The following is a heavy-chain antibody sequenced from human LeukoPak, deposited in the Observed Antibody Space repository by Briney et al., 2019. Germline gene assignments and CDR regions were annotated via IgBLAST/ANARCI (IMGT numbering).Heavy chain of an antibody. CDR3: ARPNYYGSESYSFDY. D-gene: IGHD3-10*01. J-gene: IGHJ4*02. CDR2: INPSGGST. V-gene: IGHV1-46*01. Sequence: ASVKVSCKASGYTFTTYFIHWVRQAPGQGLEWMGVINPSGGSTSYAQNFQGRLTMTRDTSTSTVYMELSSLRSEDTAPYYCARPNYYGSESYSFDYWGQGTLVTVSS. CDR1: GYTFTTYF.